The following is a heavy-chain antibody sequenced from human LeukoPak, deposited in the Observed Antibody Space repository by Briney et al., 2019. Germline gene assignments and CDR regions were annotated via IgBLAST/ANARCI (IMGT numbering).Heavy chain of an antibody. Sequence: ASVKVSCKASGYTFTSYGISWVRQAPGQGLEWMGWISANDGNTDYPQKLQGRVTMTTDTSTSTAYMELRSLRSEDTAVYYCARGPVEAVFGVSTEDWGQGTTVTVSS. V-gene: IGHV1-18*01. CDR2: ISANDGNT. CDR1: GYTFTSYG. CDR3: ARGPVEAVFGVSTED. D-gene: IGHD3-10*02. J-gene: IGHJ6*02.